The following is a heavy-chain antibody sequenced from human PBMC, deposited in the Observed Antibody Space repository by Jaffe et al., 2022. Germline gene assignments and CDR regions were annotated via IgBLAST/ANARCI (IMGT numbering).Heavy chain of an antibody. CDR1: GFTFSSYW. D-gene: IGHD6-6*01. CDR2: INSDGSST. V-gene: IGHV3-74*01. CDR3: ARVQYSSSFARRGYYYYYYMDV. Sequence: EVQLVESGGGLVQPGGSLRLSCAASGFTFSSYWMHWVRQAPGKGLVWVSRINSDGSSTSYADSVKGRFTISRDNAKNTLYLQMNSLRAEDTAVYYCARVQYSSSFARRGYYYYYYMDVWGKGTTVTVSS. J-gene: IGHJ6*03.